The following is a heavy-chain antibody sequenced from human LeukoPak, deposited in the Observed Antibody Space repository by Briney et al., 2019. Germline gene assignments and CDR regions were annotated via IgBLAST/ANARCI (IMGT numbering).Heavy chain of an antibody. CDR3: ARFDYWSGFYPLDH. CDR2: IRYDASNE. J-gene: IGHJ4*02. Sequence: PGGSLRLSCAASGFTLSLYGMRWVRQAPGKGLQWVAFIRYDASNEYYVDSVKGRFTISRNNSENTLYLQMNSLRTEDTAVYYCARFDYWSGFYPLDHWGQGTLVTVSS. V-gene: IGHV3-30*02. CDR1: GFTLSLYG. D-gene: IGHD3-3*01.